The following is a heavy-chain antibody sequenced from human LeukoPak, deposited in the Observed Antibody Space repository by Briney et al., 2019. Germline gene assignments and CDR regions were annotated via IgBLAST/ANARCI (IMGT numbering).Heavy chain of an antibody. V-gene: IGHV4-4*07. J-gene: IGHJ5*02. CDR3: ARDHQLYGSPWDWFDP. CDR1: GGSISSYY. CDR2: IYSTGST. D-gene: IGHD3-10*01. Sequence: PSETLSLTCTVSGGSISSYYWSWIRQPAGKGLEWIGRIYSTGSTNYNPSLKSRFTMSVDTSKNQFSLRLSSVTAADTAVYYCARDHQLYGSPWDWFDPWGQGKLVTVSS.